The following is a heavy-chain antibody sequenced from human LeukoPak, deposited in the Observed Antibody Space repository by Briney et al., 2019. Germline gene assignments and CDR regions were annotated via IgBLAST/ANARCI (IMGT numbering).Heavy chain of an antibody. V-gene: IGHV3-23*01. CDR2: ISGSGGST. Sequence: GGSLRLSCAASGFTFSSYAMSWVRQAPGKGLEWVSAISGSGGSTYYADSVKGRFTISRDNSKNTLYLQVNSLRAEDTAVYYCAKDREQWLVRDAFDIWGQGTMVTVSS. CDR3: AKDREQWLVRDAFDI. D-gene: IGHD6-19*01. CDR1: GFTFSSYA. J-gene: IGHJ3*02.